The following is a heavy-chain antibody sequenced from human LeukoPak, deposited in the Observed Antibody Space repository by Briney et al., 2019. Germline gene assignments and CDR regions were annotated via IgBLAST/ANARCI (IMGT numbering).Heavy chain of an antibody. D-gene: IGHD6-13*01. V-gene: IGHV1-69*02. CDR2: IIPILGIA. J-gene: IGHJ5*02. CDR1: GGTFSSYT. CDR3: ARAPIAAAYNWFDP. Sequence: SVKLSCKASGGTFSSYTISWVRQAPGQGLEWMGRIIPILGIANYAQKLQGRVTITADKSTRTAYMELSSLRSEDTAVYYCARAPIAAAYNWFDPWGQGTLVTVSS.